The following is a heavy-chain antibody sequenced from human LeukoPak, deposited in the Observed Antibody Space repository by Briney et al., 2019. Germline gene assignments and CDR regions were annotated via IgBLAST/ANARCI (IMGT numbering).Heavy chain of an antibody. CDR2: ISYDGSNK. CDR3: ARDQEVY. Sequence: GSLRLSCAASGFTFSSYAMHWVRQAPGKGLEWVAVISYDGSNKYYADSVKGRFTISRDNSKNTLYLQMNSLRAEDTAVYYCARDQEVYWGQGTLVTVSS. CDR1: GFTFSSYA. V-gene: IGHV3-30-3*01. J-gene: IGHJ4*02.